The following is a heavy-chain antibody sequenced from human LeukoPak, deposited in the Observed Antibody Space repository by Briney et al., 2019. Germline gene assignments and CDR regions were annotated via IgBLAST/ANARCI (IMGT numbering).Heavy chain of an antibody. CDR2: IYYSGST. CDR1: GGSISSSSYS. J-gene: IGHJ4*02. D-gene: IGHD2-2*01. V-gene: IGHV4-39*01. CDR3: ASPFPTACSSTSCSIDY. Sequence: SETLSLTCTVSGGSISSSSYSWGWIRQPPGKGLEWVGSIYYSGSTYYNPSLKSRVTISVHTSKHQFSLKLSSVTPADTAVYYCASPFPTACSSTSCSIDYWGQGTLVTVSS.